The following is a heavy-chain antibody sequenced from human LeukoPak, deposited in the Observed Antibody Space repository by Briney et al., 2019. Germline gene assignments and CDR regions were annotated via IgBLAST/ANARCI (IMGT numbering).Heavy chain of an antibody. V-gene: IGHV1-2*02. J-gene: IGHJ4*02. CDR1: GYTFTGYY. CDR3: ARGEYDILTGYYDY. Sequence: ASVKVSCKASGYTFTGYYMHWVRQAPGQGLEGMGWINPNSGGTNYTQKFQGRVTMTRDTSISTAYMELSRLRSDDTAVYYCARGEYDILTGYYDYWGQGTLVTVSS. D-gene: IGHD3-9*01. CDR2: INPNSGGT.